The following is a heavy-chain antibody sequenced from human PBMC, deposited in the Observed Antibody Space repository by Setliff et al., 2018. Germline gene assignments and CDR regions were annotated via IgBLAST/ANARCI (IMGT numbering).Heavy chain of an antibody. J-gene: IGHJ1*01. V-gene: IGHV3-30*02. CDR1: GFIFGSFG. D-gene: IGHD2-15*01. CDR2: IRYDGISK. Sequence: GSLRLSCAASGFIFGSFGMYWVRQAPGKGLEWVSFIRYDGISKYYADSVKGRFAISRDNSKNTLYLQMNSLRPEDTAVYFCAKDLYMVVMAGYFQYWGQGTLVTVSS. CDR3: AKDLYMVVMAGYFQY.